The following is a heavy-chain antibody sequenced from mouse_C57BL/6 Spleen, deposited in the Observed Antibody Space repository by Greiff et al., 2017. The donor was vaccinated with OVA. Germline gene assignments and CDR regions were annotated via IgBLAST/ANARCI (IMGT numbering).Heavy chain of an antibody. CDR2: IDPSDSET. CDR3: ARGGYGLHWYFDV. CDR1: GYTFTSYW. D-gene: IGHD1-1*02. V-gene: IGHV1-52*01. Sequence: QVQLKQPGAELVRPGSSVKLSCKASGYTFTSYWMHWVKQRPIQGLEWIGNIDPSDSETHYNQKFKDKATLTVDKSSSTAYMQLSSLTSEDSAVYYCARGGYGLHWYFDVWGTGTTVTVSS. J-gene: IGHJ1*03.